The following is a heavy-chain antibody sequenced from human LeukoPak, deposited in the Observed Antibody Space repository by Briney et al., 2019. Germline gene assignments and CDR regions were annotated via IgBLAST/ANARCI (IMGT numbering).Heavy chain of an antibody. Sequence: PGGSLRLPCAASGFPFSNYWMHWARQAPGKGLVWVSRMNSDGSSISYADSVKGRFTISRDNAKNTLYLQMNSLRAEDAAVYYCATVSRSSGRGYFDYWGQGTLVTVSS. J-gene: IGHJ4*02. CDR2: MNSDGSSI. CDR3: ATVSRSSGRGYFDY. CDR1: GFPFSNYW. D-gene: IGHD6-19*01. V-gene: IGHV3-74*01.